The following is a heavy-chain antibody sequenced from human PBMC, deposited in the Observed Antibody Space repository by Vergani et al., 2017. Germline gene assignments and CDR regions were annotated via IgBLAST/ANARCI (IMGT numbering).Heavy chain of an antibody. CDR1: GYSISSGYF. Sequence: QVQLQESGPRLVKPSETLSLICSVSGYSISSGYFWGWIRQSPGKGLEWLGTIDRTGRTHLSPSLKSRLTISVDTNKNHVSLRLTYATAADTAVFYCARETVVTSWDGYRFHDMDVWGKGTTVTVSS. D-gene: IGHD3-16*02. J-gene: IGHJ6*03. CDR3: ARETVVTSWDGYRFHDMDV. V-gene: IGHV4-38-2*02. CDR2: IDRTGRT.